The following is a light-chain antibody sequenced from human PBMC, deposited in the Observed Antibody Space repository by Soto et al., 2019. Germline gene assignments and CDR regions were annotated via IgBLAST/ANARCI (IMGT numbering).Light chain of an antibody. J-gene: IGLJ1*01. CDR2: EVN. Sequence: QSLWTQPASVSGSPGQSITISGTGTSSDVGGYDYVSWYQLHPGKAPKLMVFEVNNRPSGVSYRFSGSKSGNTASLTISGLQAEDEADYFCSSYSISTAYLFGPGTKVTVL. CDR3: SSYSISTAYL. CDR1: SSDVGGYDY. V-gene: IGLV2-14*01.